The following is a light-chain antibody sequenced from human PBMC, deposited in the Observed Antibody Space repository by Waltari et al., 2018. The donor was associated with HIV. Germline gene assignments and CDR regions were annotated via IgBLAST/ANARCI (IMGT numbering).Light chain of an antibody. CDR1: SSDVGSYHF. CDR3: CSYAGSSTWV. CDR2: EVS. Sequence: QSALPQPASVSGSPGQSITLSCPGTSSDVGSYHFVSWYQQHPGKAPKLMIYEVSKRPSGVSNRFSGSKSGNTASLTISGLQAEDEADYYCCSYAGSSTWVFGGGTKLTVL. J-gene: IGLJ3*02. V-gene: IGLV2-23*02.